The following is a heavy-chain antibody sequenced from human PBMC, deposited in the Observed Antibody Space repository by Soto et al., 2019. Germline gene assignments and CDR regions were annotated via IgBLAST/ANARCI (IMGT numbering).Heavy chain of an antibody. J-gene: IGHJ6*02. CDR3: GIQAGSHYGMDV. CDR2: ISGSGGST. CDR1: GFTFSSYA. V-gene: IGHV3-23*01. D-gene: IGHD6-19*01. Sequence: EVQLLESGGGLVQPGGSLRLSCAASGFTFSSYAMSWVRQAPGKGLEWVSAISGSGGSTYYADSVKGRFTISRDNSKNALYLQMNSLRAEDTAVYYCGIQAGSHYGMDVWGQGTTVTVSS.